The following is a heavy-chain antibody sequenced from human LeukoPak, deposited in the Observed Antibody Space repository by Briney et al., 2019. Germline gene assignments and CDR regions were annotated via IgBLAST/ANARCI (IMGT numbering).Heavy chain of an antibody. V-gene: IGHV4-34*01. Sequence: PSETLSLTCAVYGGSFSGYYWSWIRQPPGKGLEWTGEINHSGSTNYNPSLKSRVTISVDTSKSQFSLKLSSVTAADTAVYYCARGGYSYGSYYWGQGTLVTVSS. CDR1: GGSFSGYY. D-gene: IGHD5-18*01. J-gene: IGHJ4*02. CDR3: ARGGYSYGSYY. CDR2: INHSGST.